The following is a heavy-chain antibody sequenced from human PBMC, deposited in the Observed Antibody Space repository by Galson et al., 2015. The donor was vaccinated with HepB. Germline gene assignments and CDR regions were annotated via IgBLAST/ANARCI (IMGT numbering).Heavy chain of an antibody. V-gene: IGHV3-30*04. Sequence: SLRLSCAASGFTSSGYAMHWVRQAPGKGLEWVAVIWYDASNKNYADSVKGRFIISRDNSKNMMYLQMNSLGVEDTALYFCVRGSDQPHLWGQGALVTVSS. D-gene: IGHD2-2*01. CDR1: GFTSSGYA. CDR2: IWYDASNK. J-gene: IGHJ4*02. CDR3: VRGSDQPHL.